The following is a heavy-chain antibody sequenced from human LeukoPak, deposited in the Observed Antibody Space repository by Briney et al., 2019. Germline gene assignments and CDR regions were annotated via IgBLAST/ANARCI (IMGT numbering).Heavy chain of an antibody. J-gene: IGHJ4*02. CDR1: GFTFSSYS. D-gene: IGHD1-26*01. CDR3: AKGIVGAITSPEDY. V-gene: IGHV3-21*04. Sequence: PGGSLRLSCAASGFTFSSYSMNWVRQAPGKGLEWVSSISTSSSYIYYADSVKGRFTISRGNAKSSLYLQMNSLRAEDTALYYCAKGIVGAITSPEDYWGQGTLVTVSS. CDR2: ISTSSSYI.